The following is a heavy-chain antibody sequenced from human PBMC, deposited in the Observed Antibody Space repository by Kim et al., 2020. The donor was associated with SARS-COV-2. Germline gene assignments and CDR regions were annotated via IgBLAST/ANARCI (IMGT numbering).Heavy chain of an antibody. J-gene: IGHJ4*02. Sequence: AGSVKGRLTSSGDNSKNTMYLQMNALRAEDTAVYYCAKDSGNDYGHQLDYWGQGTLVTVSS. D-gene: IGHD4-17*01. CDR3: AKDSGNDYGHQLDY. V-gene: IGHV3-23*01.